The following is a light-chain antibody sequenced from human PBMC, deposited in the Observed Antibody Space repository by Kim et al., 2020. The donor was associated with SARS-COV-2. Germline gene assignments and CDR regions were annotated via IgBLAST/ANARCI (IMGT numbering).Light chain of an antibody. CDR2: SND. CDR3: AAWDGSLNGWV. V-gene: IGLV1-44*01. CDR1: SSNIGSNT. J-gene: IGLJ3*02. Sequence: ELTQPPSASGTPGQRVTISCSGSSSNIGSNTVNWYHQFPGTAPKLLIYSNDQRPSGVPDRFSGSKSGTSASLAISGLQSEDEVDYYCAAWDGSLNGWVFGGETHLTVL.